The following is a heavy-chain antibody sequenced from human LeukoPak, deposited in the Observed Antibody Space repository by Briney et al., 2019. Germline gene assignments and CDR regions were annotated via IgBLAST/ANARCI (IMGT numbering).Heavy chain of an antibody. CDR2: ISSSSSTI. CDR1: GFTFSSYS. V-gene: IGHV3-48*01. CDR3: ARGPELGRGEGY. D-gene: IGHD3-10*01. J-gene: IGHJ4*02. Sequence: GGSLRLSCAASGFTFSSYSMNWVRQAPGRGLEWVSYISSSSSTIYYADSVKGRFTISRDNAKNSLYLQMNSLRAEDKAVYYCARGPELGRGEGYWGQGTLVTVSS.